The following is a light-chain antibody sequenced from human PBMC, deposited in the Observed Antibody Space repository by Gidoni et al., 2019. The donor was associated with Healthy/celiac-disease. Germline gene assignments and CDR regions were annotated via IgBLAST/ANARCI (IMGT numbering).Light chain of an antibody. V-gene: IGKV1-33*01. CDR3: QQSFT. J-gene: IGKJ3*01. Sequence: DIQMTQSPSSLSASVGDRVTITCQASQDISNYLNWYQQKPGKAPKLLIYDASNLETGVPSRFSGSGSGTDFTFTISSLQPEDIATYYCQQSFTFGPGTKVYIK. CDR1: QDISNY. CDR2: DAS.